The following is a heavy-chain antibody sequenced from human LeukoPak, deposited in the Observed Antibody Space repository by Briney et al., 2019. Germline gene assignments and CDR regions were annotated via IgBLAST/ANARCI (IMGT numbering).Heavy chain of an antibody. CDR3: ARDHDGPYDC. CDR1: GGSVSSGSYY. CDR2: IYYSGST. Sequence: PSETLSLTCTVSGGSVSSGSYYWSWIRQPPGKGLEWIGYIYYSGSTNYNPSLKSRVTISVDTSKNQFSLKLSSVTAADTAVYYCARDHDGPYDCWGQGTLVTVSS. J-gene: IGHJ4*02. D-gene: IGHD2-8*01. V-gene: IGHV4-61*01.